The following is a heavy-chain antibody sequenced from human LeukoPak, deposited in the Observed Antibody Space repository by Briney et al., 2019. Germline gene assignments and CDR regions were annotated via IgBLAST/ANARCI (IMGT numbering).Heavy chain of an antibody. D-gene: IGHD6-19*01. Sequence: GGSVRLLRSAWGFPLSIHPMLWAPPAPGKALEYVSAISSNGRSTYYADSVKGRFTIARDNSKNTLYLQMSSLRAEDTAVYYCVKGGIAVAEILDYWGQGTLDTVSS. CDR3: VKGGIAVAEILDY. CDR1: GFPLSIHP. J-gene: IGHJ4*02. CDR2: ISSNGRST. V-gene: IGHV3-64D*06.